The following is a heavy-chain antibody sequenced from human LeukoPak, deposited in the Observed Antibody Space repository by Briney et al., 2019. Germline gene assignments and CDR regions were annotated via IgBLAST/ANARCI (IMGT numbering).Heavy chain of an antibody. V-gene: IGHV3-21*01. J-gene: IGHJ4*02. CDR1: GFTFSSYS. CDR3: ARDYYDFWSGYYFPPGY. D-gene: IGHD3-3*01. CDR2: ISSSSSYI. Sequence: PGGSLRLSCAASGFTFSSYSMNWVRQAPGKGLEWVSSISSSSSYIYYADSVKGRFTISRDNAKNSLYLQMNSLRAEDTAVYYCARDYYDFWSGYYFPPGYWGQGTPVTVSS.